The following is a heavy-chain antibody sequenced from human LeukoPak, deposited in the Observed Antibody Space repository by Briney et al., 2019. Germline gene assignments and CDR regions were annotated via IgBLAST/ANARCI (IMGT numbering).Heavy chain of an antibody. J-gene: IGHJ6*02. Sequence: KPSETLSLTCTVSGGSISSYYWSWIRQPPGKGLEWIGYIYYSGSTNYNPSLKSRVTISVDTSKNQFSLKLSSVTAADTAVYYCARGSGQKGSKKNYYYYGMDVWGQGTTVTVSS. CDR3: ARGSGQKGSKKNYYYYGMDV. V-gene: IGHV4-59*01. CDR1: GGSISSYY. CDR2: IYYSGST. D-gene: IGHD2-15*01.